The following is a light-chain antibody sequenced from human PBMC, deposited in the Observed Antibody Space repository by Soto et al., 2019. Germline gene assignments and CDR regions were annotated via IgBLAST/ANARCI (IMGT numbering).Light chain of an antibody. CDR2: DAS. Sequence: DIQMTQSPSTLSASVGDRVTITCRASQTINSWLAWYQQKPGKAPKVLILDASSLKTGVPSRFSGSGSGAEFSLTISSLQPDDFATYYCQQYKSFSLTFGGGTKVDI. CDR3: QQYKSFSLT. CDR1: QTINSW. J-gene: IGKJ4*01. V-gene: IGKV1-5*01.